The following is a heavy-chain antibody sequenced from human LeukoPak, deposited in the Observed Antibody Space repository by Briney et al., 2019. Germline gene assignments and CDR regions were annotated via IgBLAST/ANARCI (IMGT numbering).Heavy chain of an antibody. CDR2: ISVYNGNT. Sequence: EASVKVSCTASGYTFTSYGISWVRQAPGQGLEWMGWISVYNGNTNYAQMFQGRVTMTTDTSTSTAYMELRSLRSDDTAVYYCARGGYCSSTTCSAADYYYYYMDVWGKGTTVTVSS. J-gene: IGHJ6*03. CDR3: ARGGYCSSTTCSAADYYYYYMDV. CDR1: GYTFTSYG. D-gene: IGHD2-2*01. V-gene: IGHV1-18*01.